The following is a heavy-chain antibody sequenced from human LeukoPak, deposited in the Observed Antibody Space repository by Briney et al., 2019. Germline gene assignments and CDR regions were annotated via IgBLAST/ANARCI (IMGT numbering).Heavy chain of an antibody. CDR2: ISYDGSNK. D-gene: IGHD3-9*01. Sequence: PGGSLRLSCAASGFTFSSYAMHWVRQAPGKGLEWVAVISYDGSNKYYADSVKGRFTISRDNSKNTLYLQMNSLRAEDTAVYYCARGAYYDILTGYYPSPVGRVDPWGQGTLVTVSS. J-gene: IGHJ5*02. CDR1: GFTFSSYA. CDR3: ARGAYYDILTGYYPSPVGRVDP. V-gene: IGHV3-30-3*01.